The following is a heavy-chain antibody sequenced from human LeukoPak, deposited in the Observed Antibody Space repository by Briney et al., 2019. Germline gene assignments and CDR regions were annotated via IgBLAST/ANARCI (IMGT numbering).Heavy chain of an antibody. D-gene: IGHD3-16*01. CDR2: ISGSGGST. CDR1: GFTFRSYA. Sequence: GGSLRLSCAASGFTFRSYAMTWVRQAPGKGLEWVSAISGSGGSTYYADSVKGRFTISRDNAENSLYLQMNSLRIEDTAIYYCATDIRAVGDSRYFDYWGQGALVTVSS. J-gene: IGHJ4*02. V-gene: IGHV3-23*01. CDR3: ATDIRAVGDSRYFDY.